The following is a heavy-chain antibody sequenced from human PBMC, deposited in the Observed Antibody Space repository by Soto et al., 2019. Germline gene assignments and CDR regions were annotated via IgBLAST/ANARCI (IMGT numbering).Heavy chain of an antibody. J-gene: IGHJ4*02. D-gene: IGHD2-15*01. CDR1: GYTFTSYY. Sequence: ASVNVSCKASGYTFTSYYMHWVRQAPGQGLEWMGIINPSGGSTSYAQKFQGRVTMTRDTSTSTVYMELSSLRSEDTAVYYCARASYLGYCSGGSCPYYFDYWGQGTLVTVSS. CDR2: INPSGGST. CDR3: ARASYLGYCSGGSCPYYFDY. V-gene: IGHV1-46*03.